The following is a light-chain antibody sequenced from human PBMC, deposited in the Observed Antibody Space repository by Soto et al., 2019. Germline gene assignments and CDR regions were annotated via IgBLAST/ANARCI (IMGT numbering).Light chain of an antibody. CDR1: QSVSSNY. J-gene: IGKJ5*01. CDR3: QQYGSSAPIT. CDR2: DAS. V-gene: IGKV3-20*01. Sequence: EIVLTQSPGTLSLSPGERATLSCRASQSVSSNYLAWYQQKPGQAPSLLIYDASRRATGIPDRFSGSGSGTDFTLTISRLEPEDFAMYYCQQYGSSAPITFGQGTRLEIE.